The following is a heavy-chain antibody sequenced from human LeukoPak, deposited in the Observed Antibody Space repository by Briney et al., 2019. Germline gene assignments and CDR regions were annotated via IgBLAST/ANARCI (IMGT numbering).Heavy chain of an antibody. V-gene: IGHV4-31*03. D-gene: IGHD1-26*01. Sequence: SQTLSLTCTVSGGSISSGGYYWSWIRQHPGKGLEWIGYIYYSGSTNYNPSLKSRVTISVDTSKNQFSLKLNSVTAADTAVYYCARSSGSRYYIDYWGQGTLVTVSS. CDR1: GGSISSGGYY. J-gene: IGHJ4*02. CDR2: IYYSGST. CDR3: ARSSGSRYYIDY.